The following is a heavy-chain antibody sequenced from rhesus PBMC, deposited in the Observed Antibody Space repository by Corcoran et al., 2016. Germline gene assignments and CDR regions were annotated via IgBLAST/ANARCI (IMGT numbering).Heavy chain of an antibody. CDR1: GGSISSNY. CDR2: IYGSGGST. Sequence: QVQLQESGPGLVKPSETLSLTCAVSGGSISSNYWSWIRQPPGKGLEWIGRIYGSGGSTHHNPSLRSQVTISTDTSKNQFSLKLSSVTAADTAVDYCARIMGYGSSYEGPFDYWGQGVLVTVSS. J-gene: IGHJ4*01. V-gene: IGHV4-160*01. CDR3: ARIMGYGSSYEGPFDY. D-gene: IGHD4-29*01.